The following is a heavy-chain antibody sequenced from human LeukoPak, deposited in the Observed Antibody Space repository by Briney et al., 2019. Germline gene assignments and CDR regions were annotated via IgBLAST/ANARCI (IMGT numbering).Heavy chain of an antibody. CDR3: ARGMYYYDSGGYYFDY. V-gene: IGHV3-53*01. D-gene: IGHD3-22*01. CDR1: GFTVTNNY. Sequence: QLGGSLRLSCAASGFTVTNNYMGWVRQAPGKGLEWVSLIYSGGATDYAASVKGRFTISRDNSKNTLYLQMVSLRAEDTAVYYCARGMYYYDSGGYYFDYWGQGSQVTVSS. CDR2: IYSGGAT. J-gene: IGHJ4*02.